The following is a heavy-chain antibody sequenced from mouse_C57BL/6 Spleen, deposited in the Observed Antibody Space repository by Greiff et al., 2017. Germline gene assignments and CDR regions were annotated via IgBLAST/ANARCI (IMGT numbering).Heavy chain of an antibody. J-gene: IGHJ1*03. D-gene: IGHD3-1*01. V-gene: IGHV5-4*01. CDR3: AREGYTHRDFDV. CDR1: GFTFSSYA. Sequence: EVQLVESGGGLVKPGGSLKLSCAASGFTFSSYAMSWVRQTPEKRLEWVATISDGGSYTYYPDNVKGRFTIARDKAKNTLYLQMSHLKSEDTAMYYCAREGYTHRDFDVWGTGTTVTVSS. CDR2: ISDGGSYT.